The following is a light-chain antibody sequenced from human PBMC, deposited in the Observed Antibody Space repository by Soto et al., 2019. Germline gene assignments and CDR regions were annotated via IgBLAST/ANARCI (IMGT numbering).Light chain of an antibody. CDR1: QNIAGN. J-gene: IGKJ3*01. CDR3: QQYNDWPI. V-gene: IGKV3-15*01. CDR2: GAS. Sequence: EAVMTQSPVALSLSPGESATLSCRASQNIAGNLAWYQQKPGQAPRLLIYGASTRATGIPARFSGRGSGTEFTLTISSLQSEDFAVYYCQQYNDWPIFGPGTKVDIK.